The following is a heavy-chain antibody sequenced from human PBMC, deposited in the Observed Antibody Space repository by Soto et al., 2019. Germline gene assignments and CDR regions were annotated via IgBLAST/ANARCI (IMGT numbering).Heavy chain of an antibody. Sequence: QVQLVQSGAEVKKPGASVKVSCKASGYTFTSYYMHWVRQAPGQGLEWMGIINPSGGSTSYAQKFQGRVTMTRDTSTSTVYMELSSLRSEDTAVYYCARDDGILGSGWYADDYWGQGTLVTVSS. CDR1: GYTFTSYY. D-gene: IGHD6-19*01. CDR2: INPSGGST. J-gene: IGHJ4*02. V-gene: IGHV1-46*01. CDR3: ARDDGILGSGWYADDY.